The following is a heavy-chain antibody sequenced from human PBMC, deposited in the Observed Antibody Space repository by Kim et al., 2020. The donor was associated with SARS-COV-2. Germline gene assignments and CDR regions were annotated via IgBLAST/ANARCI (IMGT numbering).Heavy chain of an antibody. J-gene: IGHJ4*02. V-gene: IGHV3-48*03. Sequence: GGSLRLSCAASGFTFSSYEMNWVRQAPGKGLECVSYISSSGSTIYYADSVKGRFTISRDNAKNSLYLQMNSLRAEDTAVYYCAREAGSYLTLWDYWGQGTLVTVSS. D-gene: IGHD1-26*01. CDR2: ISSSGSTI. CDR1: GFTFSSYE. CDR3: AREAGSYLTLWDY.